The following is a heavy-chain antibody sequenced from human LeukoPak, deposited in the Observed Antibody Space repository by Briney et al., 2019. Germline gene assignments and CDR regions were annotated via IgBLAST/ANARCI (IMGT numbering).Heavy chain of an antibody. Sequence: PSETLSLTCAVSDGSFRGYYWNWIRQPPGKGPEWAGAIHSSGRTNYNLSLKSRLTLSVDTSKYQFSLKLSSVTAADTAVYYCARGRNYYESSGFYYYFDYWGQGTLVTVAS. J-gene: IGHJ4*02. CDR3: ARGRNYYESSGFYYYFDY. D-gene: IGHD3-22*01. V-gene: IGHV4-34*01. CDR2: IHSSGRT. CDR1: DGSFRGYY.